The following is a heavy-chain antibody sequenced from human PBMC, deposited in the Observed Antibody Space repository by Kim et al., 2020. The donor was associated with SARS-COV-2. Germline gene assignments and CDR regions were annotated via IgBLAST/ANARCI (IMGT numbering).Heavy chain of an antibody. CDR3: ARYGDYSDY. CDR1: GFTFSSYA. Sequence: GGSLRLSCAASGFTFSSYAMHWVRQAPGKGLEWVAVISYDGSNKYYADSVKGRFTISRDNSKNTLYLQMNSLRAEDTAVYYCARYGDYSDYWGQGTLVTVSS. V-gene: IGHV3-30*04. D-gene: IGHD4-17*01. J-gene: IGHJ4*02. CDR2: ISYDGSNK.